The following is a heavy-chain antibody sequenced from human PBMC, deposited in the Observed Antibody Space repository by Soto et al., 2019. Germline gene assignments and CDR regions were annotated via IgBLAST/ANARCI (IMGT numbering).Heavy chain of an antibody. CDR1: GDSVSSNNAA. CDR2: TYYRSKWYD. J-gene: IGHJ6*02. V-gene: IGHV6-1*01. D-gene: IGHD6-19*01. Sequence: SQTLSLTCAISGDSVSSNNAAWTWIRQSPSRGLEWLGRTYYRSKWYDDYAVSVKSRITINPDTSKNQFSLQLNSVTPGDTAVYSCLTLRPGSPGSYYYGMDVWGQGTTVTVSS. CDR3: LTLRPGSPGSYYYGMDV.